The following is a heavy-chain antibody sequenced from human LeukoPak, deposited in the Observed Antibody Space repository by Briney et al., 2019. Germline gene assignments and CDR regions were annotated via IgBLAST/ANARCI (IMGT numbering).Heavy chain of an antibody. CDR3: ARQQVTNDAFDI. V-gene: IGHV3-11*03. J-gene: IGHJ3*02. CDR2: ISSSSSYT. CDR1: GFTFSDYY. D-gene: IGHD3-3*01. Sequence: PGGYLGLSCAASGFTFSDYYMSWIRQAPGKGLEWVSYISSSSSYTNYADSVKGRFTISRDNAKNSLYLQMNSLRAEDTAVYYCARQQVTNDAFDIWGQGTMVTVSS.